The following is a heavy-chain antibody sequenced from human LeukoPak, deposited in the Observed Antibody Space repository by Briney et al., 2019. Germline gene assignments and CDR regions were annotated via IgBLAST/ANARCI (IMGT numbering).Heavy chain of an antibody. V-gene: IGHV4-39*01. CDR1: GCSISSSSYY. CDR3: ARLRDYYYNYMDV. Sequence: PSENLSFTSTVSGCSISSSSYYRRWIRQPPGKGLELIGSIYYSGSTYYNTSLKSRVTISVDTSKIQISLKLNSVTAADTAVYYCARLRDYYYNYMDVWGKGTTVTISS. CDR2: IYYSGST. J-gene: IGHJ6*03.